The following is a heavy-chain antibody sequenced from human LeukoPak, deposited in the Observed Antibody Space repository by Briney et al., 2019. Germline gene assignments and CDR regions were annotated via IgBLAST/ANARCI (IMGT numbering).Heavy chain of an antibody. D-gene: IGHD6-13*01. Sequence: SETLSLTCTVSGGSISSYYWSWIRQPAGKGLEWIGRIYTSGSTNYNPSLKSRVTISVDTSKNQLSLKLSSVTAADTAVYYCARVAAGIGFFQHWGQGTLVTVSS. V-gene: IGHV4-4*07. CDR1: GGSISSYY. CDR2: IYTSGST. CDR3: ARVAAGIGFFQH. J-gene: IGHJ1*01.